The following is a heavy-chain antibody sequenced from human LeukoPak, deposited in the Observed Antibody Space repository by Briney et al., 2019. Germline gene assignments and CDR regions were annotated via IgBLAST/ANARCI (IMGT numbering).Heavy chain of an antibody. Sequence: GGSLRLSCAASGFSFSSYSMNWVRQAPGKGLEWVSYISSGSITIYYADSVKGRFTISRDNAKNSLYLQVNSLRDEDTAVYYCARMTYYYGSSGYSAFEYWGQGTLVTASS. D-gene: IGHD3-22*01. J-gene: IGHJ4*02. CDR1: GFSFSSYS. CDR3: ARMTYYYGSSGYSAFEY. CDR2: ISSGSITI. V-gene: IGHV3-48*02.